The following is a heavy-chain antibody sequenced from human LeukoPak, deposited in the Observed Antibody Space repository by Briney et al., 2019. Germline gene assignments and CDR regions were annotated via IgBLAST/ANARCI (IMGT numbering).Heavy chain of an antibody. Sequence: ASVKVSCTASGYTFISYGISWVRQAPGQGLEWMGWISAYNGNTNYAQKLQGRVTMTRDTSTSTAYMELRSLRSDDTAVYYCARDIRPYYDFWSGYEYFQHWGQGTLVTVSS. D-gene: IGHD3-3*01. CDR2: ISAYNGNT. V-gene: IGHV1-18*01. CDR1: GYTFISYG. J-gene: IGHJ1*01. CDR3: ARDIRPYYDFWSGYEYFQH.